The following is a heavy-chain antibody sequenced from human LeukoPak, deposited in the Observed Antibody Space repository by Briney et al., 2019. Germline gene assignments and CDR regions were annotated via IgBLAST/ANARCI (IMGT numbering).Heavy chain of an antibody. D-gene: IGHD3-22*01. CDR1: GFTFDDYA. V-gene: IGHV3-9*01. CDR2: ISWNSGSI. CDR3: AKDIRRYYDSSGYPGLAFDI. J-gene: IGHJ3*02. Sequence: PGGSLRLSCAASGFTFDDYAMHWVRQAPGKGLEWVSGISWNSGSIGYADSVKGRFTISRDNAKNSLYLQMNSLRAEDTASYYCAKDIRRYYDSSGYPGLAFDIWGQGTMVTVSS.